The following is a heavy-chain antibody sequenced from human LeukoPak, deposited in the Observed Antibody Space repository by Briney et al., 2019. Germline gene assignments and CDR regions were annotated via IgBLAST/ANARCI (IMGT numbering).Heavy chain of an antibody. V-gene: IGHV1-18*01. CDR2: ISAYNGNT. D-gene: IGHD6-6*01. CDR1: GYTFTSYG. CDR3: ARDKLVRGYYYGMDV. J-gene: IGHJ6*02. Sequence: ASVKVSCKASGYTFTSYGISWVRQAPGHGLEWMGWISAYNGNTNYAQKLQGRVTITTDTSTSTAYMELRSLRSDDTAVYYCARDKLVRGYYYGMDVWGQGTTVTVSS.